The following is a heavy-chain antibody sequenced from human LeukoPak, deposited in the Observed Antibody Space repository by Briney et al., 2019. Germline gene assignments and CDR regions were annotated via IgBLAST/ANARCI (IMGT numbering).Heavy chain of an antibody. CDR2: VSGSGGYT. Sequence: GGSLRLSCAASGFTFSSYVMSWVRQAPGKGLEWVSSVSGSGGYTYYAGSVKGRFTISRDNSKNTLYLQMNSLRAEDTAIYYCAKDRPNYYDSSGHYYRRDGDYWGQGTLVTVSS. V-gene: IGHV3-23*01. CDR1: GFTFSSYV. D-gene: IGHD3-22*01. J-gene: IGHJ4*02. CDR3: AKDRPNYYDSSGHYYRRDGDY.